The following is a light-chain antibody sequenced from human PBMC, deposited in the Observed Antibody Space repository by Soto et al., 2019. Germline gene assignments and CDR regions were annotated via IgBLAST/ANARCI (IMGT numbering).Light chain of an antibody. J-gene: IGLJ1*01. CDR3: SSHAGSDNPFV. CDR1: SSDVGGYTY. Sequence: QSALTQPPSASGSPGQSVTISCTGTSSDVGGYTYVSWYQQHPGKAPKVMIYDVNKRPSGVPDRFSGSKSGNTASLTVSGLQVEDEAAYYCSSHAGSDNPFVFGTGTKLTVL. CDR2: DVN. V-gene: IGLV2-8*01.